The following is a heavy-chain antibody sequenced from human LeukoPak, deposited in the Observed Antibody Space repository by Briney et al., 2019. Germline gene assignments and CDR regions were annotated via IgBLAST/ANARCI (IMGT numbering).Heavy chain of an antibody. CDR2: INPNSGGT. CDR1: GYTFTGYY. CDR3: ARIAVAGTYNWFDP. Sequence: ASVKVSCKASGYTFTGYYMHWVRQAPGQGVEWVGWINPNSGGTNYSQKFQGRVTMTRDTSISTAYMELSRLRTDDTAVYYCARIAVAGTYNWFDPWGQGTLVTVSS. J-gene: IGHJ5*02. V-gene: IGHV1-2*02. D-gene: IGHD6-19*01.